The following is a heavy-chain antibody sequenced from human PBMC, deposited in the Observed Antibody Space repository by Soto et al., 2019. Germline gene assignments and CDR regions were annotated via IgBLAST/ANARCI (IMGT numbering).Heavy chain of an antibody. CDR2: IIPIFGTA. J-gene: IGHJ6*02. CDR3: ARKDSYCSSTSCYLYYCYGMDV. Sequence: GASVKVSCKASGGTFSSYAISWVRQAPGQGLEWMGGIIPIFGTANYAQKFQGRVTITADESTSTAYMELSSLRSEDTAVYYCARKDSYCSSTSCYLYYCYGMDVWGRGTTV. D-gene: IGHD2-2*01. V-gene: IGHV1-69*13. CDR1: GGTFSSYA.